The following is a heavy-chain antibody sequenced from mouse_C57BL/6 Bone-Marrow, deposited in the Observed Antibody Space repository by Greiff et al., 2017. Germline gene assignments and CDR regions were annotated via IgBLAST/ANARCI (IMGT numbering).Heavy chain of an antibody. J-gene: IGHJ3*01. D-gene: IGHD1-1*01. CDR2: IDPENGDT. CDR3: TSITTVD. V-gene: IGHV14-4*01. CDR1: GFNIKDDY. Sequence: VQLQQSGAELVRPGASVKLSCTASGFNIKDDYMHWVKQRPEQGLEWIGWIDPENGDTEYASKFQGKATITADTSSNTAYLQLSSLTSEDTAVYYCTSITTVDWGQGTLVTVSA.